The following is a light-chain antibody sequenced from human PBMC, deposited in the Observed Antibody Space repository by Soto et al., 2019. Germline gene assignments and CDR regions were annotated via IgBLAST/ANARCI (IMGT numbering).Light chain of an antibody. CDR1: QSVSSY. CDR2: DAS. CDR3: QQRSNGPMT. V-gene: IGKV3-11*01. Sequence: EIVLTQSPATLSLSPGERATLSCRASQSVSSYFAWYQQKPGQAPRLLIYDASSRATGIPARFSGSGSGTDFTLTISSLEPEDFAVYYCQQRSNGPMTFGQGTKV. J-gene: IGKJ1*01.